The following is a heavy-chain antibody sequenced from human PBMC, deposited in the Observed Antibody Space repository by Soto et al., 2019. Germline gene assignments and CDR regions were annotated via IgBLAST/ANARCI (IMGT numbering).Heavy chain of an antibody. CDR2: VYFTGST. D-gene: IGHD6-13*01. V-gene: IGHV4-39*01. CDR3: ARRGAGEQQLDY. Sequence: QLQLQESGPGLVKPSETLSLTCTVSGGSISTRSYYWGWIRQPPGKGLEWIGNVYFTGSTDYNPSLRSRVTISVDTSMNQFSLRLTSVTATDTAIYYCARRGAGEQQLDYWGQGTLVTVSS. J-gene: IGHJ4*02. CDR1: GGSISTRSYY.